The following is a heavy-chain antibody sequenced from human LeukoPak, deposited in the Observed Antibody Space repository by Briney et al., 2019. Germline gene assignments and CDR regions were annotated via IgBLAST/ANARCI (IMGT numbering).Heavy chain of an antibody. CDR1: GFTFSSYW. CDR3: AREGLVVVITTAGVRAFDI. V-gene: IGHV3-74*01. CDR2: IESNGLT. D-gene: IGHD3-22*01. J-gene: IGHJ3*02. Sequence: GGSLRLSCAASGFTFSSYWMHWVRQTPGKGLMWVSRIESNGLTLYADSVRDRLTISRDNAKNTLYLQMNSLRAEDTAVYYCAREGLVVVITTAGVRAFDIWGQGTMVTVSS.